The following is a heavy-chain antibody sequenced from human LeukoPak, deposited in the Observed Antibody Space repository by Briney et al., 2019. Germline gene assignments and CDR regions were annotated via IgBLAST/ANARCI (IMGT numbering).Heavy chain of an antibody. CDR3: ERDSTAVVGATDY. Sequence: GRCLRLSCAPSGFTFSSYAMHWVRQAPGKWLGWVAVISSDGSNKYYADSVTGRFTSSRDNSKNTLFLQMNSLRPGDTALFFCERDSTAVVGATDYWGQGTLVTVSS. CDR1: GFTFSSYA. D-gene: IGHD1-26*01. J-gene: IGHJ4*02. CDR2: ISSDGSNK. V-gene: IGHV3-30*04.